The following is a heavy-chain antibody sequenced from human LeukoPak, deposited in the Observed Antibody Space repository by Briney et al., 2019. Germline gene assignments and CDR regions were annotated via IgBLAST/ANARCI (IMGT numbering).Heavy chain of an antibody. V-gene: IGHV4-59*11. CDR1: GGSISSHY. D-gene: IGHD3-10*01. CDR2: IYHSGST. CDR3: ARGFMGYFDY. Sequence: SETLSLTCTVSGGSISSHYWSWIRQPPGKGLEWIGYIYHSGSTNYNPSLKSRVTTSVDTSKNQFSLKLSSVTAADTAVYYCARGFMGYFDYWGQGTLVTVSS. J-gene: IGHJ4*02.